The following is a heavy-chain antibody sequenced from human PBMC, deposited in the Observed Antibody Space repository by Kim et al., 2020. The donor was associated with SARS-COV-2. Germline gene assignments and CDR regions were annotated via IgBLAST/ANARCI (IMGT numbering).Heavy chain of an antibody. D-gene: IGHD3-16*01. J-gene: IGHJ6*02. V-gene: IGHV3-11*06. Sequence: RFTITRDNAKNALYLQMNSLRAEDTAVYYCARDLHAYDDYVWGSYNGMDVWGQGTTVTVSS. CDR3: ARDLHAYDDYVWGSYNGMDV.